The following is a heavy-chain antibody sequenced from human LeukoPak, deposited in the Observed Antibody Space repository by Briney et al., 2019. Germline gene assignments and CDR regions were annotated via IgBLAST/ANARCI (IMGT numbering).Heavy chain of an antibody. J-gene: IGHJ6*04. CDR3: AELGITMIGGV. D-gene: IGHD3-10*02. V-gene: IGHV3-23*01. CDR2: ISGSGEST. Sequence: PGGSLRLSCVGSGFSFSSYGMTWVRQAPGKGLEWVSAISGSGESTYNAGSVQGRFTISRDNSKNTVYLQMNSLRAEDTAVYYCAELGITMIGGVWGKGTTVTISS. CDR1: GFSFSSYG.